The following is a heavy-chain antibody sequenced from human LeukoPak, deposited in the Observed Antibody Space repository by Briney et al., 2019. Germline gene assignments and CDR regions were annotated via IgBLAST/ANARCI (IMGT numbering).Heavy chain of an antibody. CDR2: INHSGST. CDR1: GGSFSGSLSGYF. CDR3: ARGVGIPLPGNGPHLAY. Sequence: SETLSLTCAVYGGSFSGSLSGYFWSWIRQPPGKGLEWIGEINHSGSTNYNPSLKSRATISVDRSKNQLSLKLSSVTAADTAVYYCARGVGIPLPGNGPHLAYWGQGTLVTVSS. D-gene: IGHD6-19*01. V-gene: IGHV4-34*01. J-gene: IGHJ4*02.